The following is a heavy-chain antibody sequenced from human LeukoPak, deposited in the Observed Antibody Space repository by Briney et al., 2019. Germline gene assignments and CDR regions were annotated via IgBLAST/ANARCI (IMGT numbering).Heavy chain of an antibody. V-gene: IGHV3-23*01. CDR1: GFTFSSYA. J-gene: IGHJ4*02. Sequence: GGSLRLSCAASGFTFSSYAMSWVRQAPGKGLEWVSAISGSGGSTYYAESVKGRFTVSRDDSRDTLFLQMNRLSVDDTAIYYCTKAPLRSCSGASCYPFDYWGQGTLVTVSS. CDR2: ISGSGGST. CDR3: TKAPLRSCSGASCYPFDY. D-gene: IGHD2-15*01.